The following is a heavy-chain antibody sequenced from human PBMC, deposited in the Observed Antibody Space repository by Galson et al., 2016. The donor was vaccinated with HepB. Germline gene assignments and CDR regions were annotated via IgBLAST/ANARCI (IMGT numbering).Heavy chain of an antibody. Sequence: QSGAEVKKPGESLKISCKGTGSSFTSYWIAWVRQMPGKGLEWMGVIYPDDSDTRYSPSFQGQVTISADKSISTAYLHWNTLKASDTAMYYCARPIPTSDWYFDLWGRGTLVTVSS. CDR3: ARPIPTSDWYFDL. J-gene: IGHJ2*01. V-gene: IGHV5-51*01. CDR2: IYPDDSDT. CDR1: GSSFTSYW.